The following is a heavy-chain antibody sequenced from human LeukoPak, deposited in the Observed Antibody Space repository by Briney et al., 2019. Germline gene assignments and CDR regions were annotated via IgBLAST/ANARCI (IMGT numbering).Heavy chain of an antibody. D-gene: IGHD2-8*01. CDR1: GFTFSSHW. V-gene: IGHV3-74*01. J-gene: IGHJ4*02. CDR3: VRALMGIDDN. CDR2: MNSDGSTT. Sequence: PGGSQRLSCAASGFTFSSHWMHWVRQAPGQGLVWVSRMNSDGSTTSYADSVKGRFTISRDNAKNTLYLQMNSLRAEDTAVYYCVRALMGIDDNCGQGTLVTVSS.